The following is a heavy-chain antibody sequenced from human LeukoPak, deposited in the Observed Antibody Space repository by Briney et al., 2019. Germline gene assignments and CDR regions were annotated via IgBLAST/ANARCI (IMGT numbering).Heavy chain of an antibody. V-gene: IGHV4-34*01. CDR1: GGSFSGYY. CDR2: INHSGST. Sequence: ASETLSLTCVVYGGSFSGYYWSWIRQPPGKGLEWIGEINHSGSTNYNPSLKSRVIISVDTSKHQFSLKLTSVTAADTAVYYCARSRLHPIIFDYWGQGTLVTVSS. D-gene: IGHD5-24*01. J-gene: IGHJ4*02. CDR3: ARSRLHPIIFDY.